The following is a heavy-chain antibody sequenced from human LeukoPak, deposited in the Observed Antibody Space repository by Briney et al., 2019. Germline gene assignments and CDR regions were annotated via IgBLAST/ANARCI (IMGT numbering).Heavy chain of an antibody. J-gene: IGHJ6*02. CDR2: FDPEDGET. CDR1: GYTLTELS. Sequence: ASVTVSCKVSGYTLTELSMHWVRQAPGKGIEWMGGFDPEDGETIYAQKFQGRVTMTEDTSTDTAYMELSSLRSEDTAVYYCATAIYGDYLYGMDVWGQGTTVTVSS. CDR3: ATAIYGDYLYGMDV. D-gene: IGHD4-17*01. V-gene: IGHV1-24*01.